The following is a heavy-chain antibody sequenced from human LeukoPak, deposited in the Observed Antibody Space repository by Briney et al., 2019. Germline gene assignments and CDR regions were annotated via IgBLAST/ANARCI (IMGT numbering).Heavy chain of an antibody. Sequence: GGPLRLSCAACGFTFNNYWMHWFRQAPGGGGVWVSGIISDGSLTNYAASVKGRFTFSRDNAKNTLYLEMNSLRAGDTAVYYCARIKVGATGIDYWGPGTLVTVSS. CDR1: GFTFNNYW. CDR2: IISDGSLT. V-gene: IGHV3-74*01. CDR3: ARIKVGATGIDY. D-gene: IGHD1-26*01. J-gene: IGHJ4*02.